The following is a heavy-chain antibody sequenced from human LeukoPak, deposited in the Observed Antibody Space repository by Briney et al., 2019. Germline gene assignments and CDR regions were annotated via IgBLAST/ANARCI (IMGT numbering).Heavy chain of an antibody. D-gene: IGHD3-22*01. V-gene: IGHV3-30*02. Sequence: GGSLRLSCAASGFTFSSYGIHGVRQAPGKGLEWVALIRYDGSNKYYADSVKGRFTISRDNSKNTLYLQMNSLRAEDTAVYYCAKRSNDKALDYWGQGTLVTVSS. CDR3: AKRSNDKALDY. CDR1: GFTFSSYG. CDR2: IRYDGSNK. J-gene: IGHJ4*02.